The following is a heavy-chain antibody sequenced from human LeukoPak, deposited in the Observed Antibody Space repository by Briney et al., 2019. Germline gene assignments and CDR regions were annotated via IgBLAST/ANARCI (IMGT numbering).Heavy chain of an antibody. V-gene: IGHV3-53*01. Sequence: PGRSLRLSCAASGFTVSSNYMSWVRQAPGKGLEWVSVIYSGGNTYYADSVKGRFTISRDNSKNTLYLQMNSLRAEDTAVYYCARSTYGSGTYYYYMDVWGKGTTVTISS. CDR2: IYSGGNT. D-gene: IGHD3-10*01. J-gene: IGHJ6*03. CDR1: GFTVSSNY. CDR3: ARSTYGSGTYYYYMDV.